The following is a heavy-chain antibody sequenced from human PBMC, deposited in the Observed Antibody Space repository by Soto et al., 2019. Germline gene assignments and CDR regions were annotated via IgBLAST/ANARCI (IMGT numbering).Heavy chain of an antibody. CDR1: GGTFSIYA. Sequence: ASVKVSCKASGGTFSIYAISWVLQAPGQGLEWMGWISAYNGNTNYAQKLQGRVTMTTDTSTSTAYMELRSLRSDDTAVYYCARAPHYYDSSGYDYWGQGTRVTVAS. D-gene: IGHD3-22*01. J-gene: IGHJ4*02. CDR3: ARAPHYYDSSGYDY. CDR2: ISAYNGNT. V-gene: IGHV1-18*01.